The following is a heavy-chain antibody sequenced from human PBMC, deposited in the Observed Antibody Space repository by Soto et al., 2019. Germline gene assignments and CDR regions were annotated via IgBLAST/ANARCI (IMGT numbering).Heavy chain of an antibody. CDR3: ASLTTVVMGFDY. Sequence: QVQLVQSGAEVKKPGSSVKVSCKASGGTFSSYTISWVRQAPGQGLEWMGRIIPILGIANYAQKFQGRVTITADKSTSTAYRELSSLRSEDTAVYYCASLTTVVMGFDYWGQGTLVTVSS. CDR2: IIPILGIA. V-gene: IGHV1-69*02. J-gene: IGHJ4*02. CDR1: GGTFSSYT. D-gene: IGHD4-17*01.